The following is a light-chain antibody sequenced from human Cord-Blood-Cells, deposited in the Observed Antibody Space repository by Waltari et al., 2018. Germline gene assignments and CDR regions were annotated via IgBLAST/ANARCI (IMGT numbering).Light chain of an antibody. CDR1: PSVSSN. CDR2: GAT. J-gene: IGKJ2*01. V-gene: IGKV3-15*01. Sequence: EIVLPQSPATLSVSPGERATLSCRASPSVSSNLAWYQQKPGQAPRLLIYGATTRATGIPARFSGSVSGTEFTLTISSLHSEDFAVYYGQQYNNWPPYTFGHGTKLEIK. CDR3: QQYNNWPPYT.